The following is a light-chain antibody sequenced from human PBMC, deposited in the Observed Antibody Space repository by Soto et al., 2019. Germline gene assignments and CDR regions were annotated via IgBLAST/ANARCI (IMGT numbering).Light chain of an antibody. Sequence: ETVMTQSPATLSVCPGERATLSCRASQSLNSNLAWYQQKPGQAPRLLIDGASDRATGIPDRFSGSGYGTEFTLTISSLQSEDFAVYYCQQYNTWPWTFGQGTKVEIK. V-gene: IGKV3-15*01. CDR1: QSLNSN. CDR2: GAS. CDR3: QQYNTWPWT. J-gene: IGKJ1*01.